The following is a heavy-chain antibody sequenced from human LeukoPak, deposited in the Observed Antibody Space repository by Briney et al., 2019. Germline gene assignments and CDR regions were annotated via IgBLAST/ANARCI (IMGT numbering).Heavy chain of an antibody. J-gene: IGHJ4*02. CDR1: GGSFSGYY. CDR3: ARAPYYYDSSGYYYVHYYFDY. V-gene: IGHV4-34*01. D-gene: IGHD3-22*01. CDR2: INHSGST. Sequence: PSETLSLTCAVYGGSFSGYYWSWIRQPPGKGLEWIGEINHSGSTNYNPSLKSRVTISVDTSKNQFSLKLSSVTAADTAVYYCARAPYYYDSSGYYYVHYYFDYWGQGTLVTVSS.